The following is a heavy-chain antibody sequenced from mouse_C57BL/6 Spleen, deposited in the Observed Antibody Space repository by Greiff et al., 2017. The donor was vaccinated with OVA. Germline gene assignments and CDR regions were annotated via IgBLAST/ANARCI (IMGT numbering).Heavy chain of an antibody. D-gene: IGHD1-1*01. CDR3: AREGGYYYGSSPYYFDY. J-gene: IGHJ2*01. V-gene: IGHV1-81*01. Sequence: QVQLQQSGAELARPGASVKLSCKASGYTFTSYGISWVKQRTGQGLEWIGEIYPRSGNTYYNEKFKGKATLTADKSSSTAYMELRSLTSEDSAVYFCAREGGYYYGSSPYYFDYWGQGTTLTVSS. CDR1: GYTFTSYG. CDR2: IYPRSGNT.